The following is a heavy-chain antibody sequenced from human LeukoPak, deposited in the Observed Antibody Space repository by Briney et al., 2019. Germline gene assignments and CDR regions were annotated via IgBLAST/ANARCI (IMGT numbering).Heavy chain of an antibody. Sequence: QAGGSLRLSCAASGFTFNRYGMHWIRQAPGKGLEWVTFIRNDGTDKYYTDSVRGRFTISRDSSKNTVYLQMNSLRIEDTAVYYCARDFEWTFDFRGHGTLISVSS. CDR1: GFTFNRYG. CDR3: ARDFEWTFDF. D-gene: IGHD3-3*01. CDR2: IRNDGTDK. J-gene: IGHJ4*01. V-gene: IGHV3-30*02.